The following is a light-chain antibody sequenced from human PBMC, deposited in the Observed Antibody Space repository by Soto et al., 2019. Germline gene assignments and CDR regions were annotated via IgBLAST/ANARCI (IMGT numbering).Light chain of an antibody. Sequence: QSVLTQPPSASGTPGPRVTITCSGRNSNIGNNKVNWYQQLPGTAPKLLIYTSNQRPSGVPDRFSGSKSGNTASLTVSGLQAADEADYFCKSYAGSNTYVFGSGTKVTVL. CDR1: NSNIGNNK. CDR2: TSN. J-gene: IGLJ1*01. CDR3: KSYAGSNTYV. V-gene: IGLV1-44*01.